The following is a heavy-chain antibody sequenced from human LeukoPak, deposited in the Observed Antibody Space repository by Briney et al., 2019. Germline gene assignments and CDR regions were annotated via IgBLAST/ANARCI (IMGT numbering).Heavy chain of an antibody. J-gene: IGHJ4*02. CDR2: IYYSGST. Sequence: PSETLSLTCTVSGGSISSGGYYWSWIRQHPGKGLEWIGYIYYSGSTYYNPSLKSRVTISVDTSKNQFSLKLSSVTAADTAVYYCARGCYDYVWGSHRYNPGYCFDYWGQGTLVTVSS. CDR1: GGSISSGGYY. CDR3: ARGCYDYVWGSHRYNPGYCFDY. V-gene: IGHV4-31*03. D-gene: IGHD3-16*02.